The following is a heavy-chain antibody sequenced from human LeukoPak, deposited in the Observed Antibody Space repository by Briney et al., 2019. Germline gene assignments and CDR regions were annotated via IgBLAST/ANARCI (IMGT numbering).Heavy chain of an antibody. D-gene: IGHD2-2*02. V-gene: IGHV4-34*01. CDR3: ARGRRYCSSTSCYTMTGKSDY. J-gene: IGHJ4*02. CDR1: GGSFSGYY. CDR2: INHSGST. Sequence: SETLSLTCAVYGGSFSGYYWSWIRQPPGKGLEWIGEINHSGSTNYNPSLKSRVTISVDTSKNQFSLKLSSVTAADTAVYYCARGRRYCSSTSCYTMTGKSDYWGQGTLVTVSS.